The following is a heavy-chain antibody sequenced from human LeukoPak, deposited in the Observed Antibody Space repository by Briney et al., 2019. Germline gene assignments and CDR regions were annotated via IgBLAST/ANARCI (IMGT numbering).Heavy chain of an antibody. D-gene: IGHD2-15*01. CDR1: GYTFTGYY. J-gene: IGHJ4*02. Sequence: ASVKVSCKASGYTFTGYYIHWVRQAPGQGLEWMGWINPTSGDTNYVQKFQGRVTMTRDTSISTTYMELNTLRSDDTAVYYCARVRRCSGGSCYLVYWGQGTLVTVSS. CDR3: ARVRRCSGGSCYLVY. V-gene: IGHV1-2*02. CDR2: INPTSGDT.